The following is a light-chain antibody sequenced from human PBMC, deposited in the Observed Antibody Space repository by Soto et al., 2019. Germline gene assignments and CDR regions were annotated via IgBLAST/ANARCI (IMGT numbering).Light chain of an antibody. V-gene: IGKV1-39*01. CDR3: HQSYSIPPT. J-gene: IGKJ3*01. CDR2: AAS. CDR1: QSISSY. Sequence: DIQMTQSPSSLSASVGDRVTITCRASQSISSYLNWYRQKPGKAPELLIYAASSLQSGVPSRFSGSGSGTDFTLTISSLQPEDFATYYCHQSYSIPPTFGPGTKVDIQ.